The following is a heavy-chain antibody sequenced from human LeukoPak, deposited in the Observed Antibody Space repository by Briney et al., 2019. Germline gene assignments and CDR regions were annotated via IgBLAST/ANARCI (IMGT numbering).Heavy chain of an antibody. CDR3: AKSGYNRFDY. D-gene: IGHD5-24*01. J-gene: IGHJ4*02. CDR2: ISGSGSGGST. Sequence: QPGATVRLSCAASGFTFSSSAMSWVRQAPGKGLEWVSSISGSGSGGSTYYADSVKGRFTISRDNSKNTLYLQMNSLIAEDTAVYYCAKSGYNRFDYWGQGTRVTVSS. V-gene: IGHV3-23*01. CDR1: GFTFSSSA.